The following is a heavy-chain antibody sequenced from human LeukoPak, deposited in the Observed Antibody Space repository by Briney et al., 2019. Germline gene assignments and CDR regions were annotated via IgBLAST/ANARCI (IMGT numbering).Heavy chain of an antibody. CDR3: ARSTVTPHDFDY. CDR1: GGSISSYD. CDR2: IYYSGST. V-gene: IGHV4-59*08. D-gene: IGHD4-17*01. Sequence: SETLSLTCTVSGGSISSYDWSWIRQPPGKGLEWIGYIYYSGSTNYNPSLKSRVTISVDTSKNQFSLKPSSVTAADTAVYYCARSTVTPHDFDYWGQGTLVTVSS. J-gene: IGHJ4*02.